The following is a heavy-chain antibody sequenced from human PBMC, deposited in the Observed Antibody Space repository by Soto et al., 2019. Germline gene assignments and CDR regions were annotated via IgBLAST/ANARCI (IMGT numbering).Heavy chain of an antibody. CDR3: ARSTTWSYYYYGMDV. Sequence: SETLSLTCTVSGGSISSSSYYWGWIRQPPGKGLEWIGSIYYSGSTYYNPSVKSRVTISVDTSKNQFSLKLSSVTAADTAVYYCARSTTWSYYYYGMDVWGQGTTVTVSS. J-gene: IGHJ6*02. D-gene: IGHD1-26*01. CDR1: GGSISSSSYY. CDR2: IYYSGST. V-gene: IGHV4-39*01.